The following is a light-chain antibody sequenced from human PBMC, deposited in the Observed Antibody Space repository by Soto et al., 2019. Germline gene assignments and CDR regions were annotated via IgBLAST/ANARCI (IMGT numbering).Light chain of an antibody. J-gene: IGKJ4*01. Sequence: DIQMTQSPSSLSASVGDRVTITCQASQDIYNYLNWYQQKPGKAPKLLIYDASNLETGVPSRFSGGGSKTDFTFTISSLQPEDIATYYCQQYDNFPLTFGGGTKVEI. V-gene: IGKV1-33*01. CDR1: QDIYNY. CDR2: DAS. CDR3: QQYDNFPLT.